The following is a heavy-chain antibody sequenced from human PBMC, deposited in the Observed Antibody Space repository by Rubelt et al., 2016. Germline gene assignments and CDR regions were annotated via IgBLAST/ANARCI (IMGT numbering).Heavy chain of an antibody. V-gene: IGHV3-30*01. Sequence: GGVAVISYDGSNKYYADTVKGRFIISRDNSKNTLYLQMNSLRAEDTAVYYCARSKQGPWYSGSYSFWGQGTLVTVSS. CDR3: ARSKQGPWYSGSYSF. D-gene: IGHD1-26*01. CDR2: ISYDGSNK. J-gene: IGHJ4*02.